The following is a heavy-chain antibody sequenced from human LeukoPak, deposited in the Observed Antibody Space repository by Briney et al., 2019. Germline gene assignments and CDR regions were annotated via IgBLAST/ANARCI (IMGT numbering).Heavy chain of an antibody. Sequence: ASVKVSCKASGYTFTSYGISWVRQAPGQGLEWMGWISAYNGDTNYAQKLQGRVTMTTDTSTSTAYMELRSLRSEDTAVYYCATGLGSGWLYYFDYWGQGTLVTVSS. CDR1: GYTFTSYG. V-gene: IGHV1-18*01. CDR3: ATGLGSGWLYYFDY. CDR2: ISAYNGDT. J-gene: IGHJ4*02. D-gene: IGHD6-19*01.